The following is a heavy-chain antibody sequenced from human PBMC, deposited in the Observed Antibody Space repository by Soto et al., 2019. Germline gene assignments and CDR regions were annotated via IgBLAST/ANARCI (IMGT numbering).Heavy chain of an antibody. CDR1: GFKFSNYA. CDR3: ARVTPGNNLYYFSGLDF. D-gene: IGHD1-1*01. J-gene: IGHJ6*02. Sequence: GGSLRLSCAASGFKFSNYAMSWVRQAPGKGLEWVSLISATGGGTYYADSVKGRFTISRDNSKNALYLQMNTLRPEDTGVYYCARVTPGNNLYYFSGLDFWGQGTSVTVSS. CDR2: ISATGGGT. V-gene: IGHV3-23*01.